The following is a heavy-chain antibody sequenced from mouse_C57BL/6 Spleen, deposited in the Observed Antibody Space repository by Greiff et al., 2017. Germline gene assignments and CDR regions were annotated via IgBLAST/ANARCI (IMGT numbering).Heavy chain of an antibody. Sequence: QVQLKQPGAELVRPGSSVKLSCKASGYTFTSYWMDWVKQRPGQGLEWIGNIYPSDSETHYNQKFKDKATLTVDKSSSTAYMQLSSLTSEDSAVYYCARVGFTTVVADYYAMDYWGQGTSVTVSS. V-gene: IGHV1-61*01. D-gene: IGHD1-1*01. CDR1: GYTFTSYW. CDR3: ARVGFTTVVADYYAMDY. J-gene: IGHJ4*01. CDR2: IYPSDSET.